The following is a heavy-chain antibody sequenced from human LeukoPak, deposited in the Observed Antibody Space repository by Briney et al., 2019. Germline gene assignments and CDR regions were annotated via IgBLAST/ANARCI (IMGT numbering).Heavy chain of an antibody. CDR1: GYTFTSYA. D-gene: IGHD3-22*01. CDR3: AGDRVVITYYYYYYGMDV. V-gene: IGHV1-3*01. J-gene: IGHJ6*02. CDR2: INAGNGNT. Sequence: ASVKVSCKASGYTFTSYALHWVRQAPGQRLEWMGWINAGNGNTKYSQEFQGRVTITRDTSASTAYMELSSLRSEDSAVYYCAGDRVVITYYYYYYGMDVWGQGTTVTVSS.